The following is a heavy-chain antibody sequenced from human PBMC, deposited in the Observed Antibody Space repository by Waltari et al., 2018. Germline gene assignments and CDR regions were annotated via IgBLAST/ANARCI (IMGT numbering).Heavy chain of an antibody. J-gene: IGHJ4*02. CDR1: GFIFSTYA. D-gene: IGHD3-10*01. Sequence: EVLLVESGGGLVQPGGSLRLSCAASGFIFSTYAMTWVRQAPGKGLEWFSLFSLSGGSTYYADAVKGRFTISRVNSKNTLYLQMNSLRADDTAVYYCAKESGRSGSYYDYWGQGTLVTVSS. CDR3: AKESGRSGSYYDY. CDR2: FSLSGGST. V-gene: IGHV3-23*04.